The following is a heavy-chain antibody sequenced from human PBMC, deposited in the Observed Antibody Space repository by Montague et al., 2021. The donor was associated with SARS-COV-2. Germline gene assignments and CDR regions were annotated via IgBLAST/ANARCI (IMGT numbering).Heavy chain of an antibody. V-gene: IGHV1-69*06. J-gene: IGHJ3*02. D-gene: IGHD3-22*01. CDR1: GVTFTNFG. CDR2: FIPVFRSG. CDR3: AREVYYDGGAKYGVEDGGFDI. Sequence: SVKVSCKASGVTFTNFGINWVRQAPGQGLEWVGGFIPVFRSGHYSQKFQGRVTITADKSTDTFYMEMSSLRYEDAAVYYCAREVYYDGGAKYGVEDGGFDIGGQGTLVAVSS.